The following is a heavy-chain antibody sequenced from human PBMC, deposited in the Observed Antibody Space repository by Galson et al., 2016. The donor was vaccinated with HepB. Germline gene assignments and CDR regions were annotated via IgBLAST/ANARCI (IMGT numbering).Heavy chain of an antibody. D-gene: IGHD5-18*01. CDR3: ARLNTAMITVDY. CDR2: IYPDDSDT. CDR1: GYTFPKYW. Sequence: QSGAEVKKPGESLKISCQASGYTFPKYWIAWVRQMPGKGPECMGIIYPDDSDTRYSPSFQGHVTISADKSISTAYLQWSSLKPSDTAMYYCARLNTAMITVDYWGQGTLVTVSS. J-gene: IGHJ4*02. V-gene: IGHV5-51*01.